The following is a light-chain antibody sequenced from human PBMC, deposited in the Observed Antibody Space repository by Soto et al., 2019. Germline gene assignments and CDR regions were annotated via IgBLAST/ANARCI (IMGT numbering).Light chain of an antibody. CDR3: LSHTGSRTL. CDR2: EVT. J-gene: IGLJ3*02. CDR1: SSDVGDYNY. V-gene: IGLV2-14*01. Sequence: QSVLTQPASVSGSPGQSITISCTGASSDVGDYNYVSWYQEHPGQVPKLIIFEVTTPPSGVSDRFSGSRSGNTASLTISGLQAEDEADYYCLSHTGSRTLFGGGTKLTVL.